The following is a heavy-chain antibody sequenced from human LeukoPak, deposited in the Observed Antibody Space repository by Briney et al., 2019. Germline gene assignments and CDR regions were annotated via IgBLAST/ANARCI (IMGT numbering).Heavy chain of an antibody. D-gene: IGHD1-1*01. V-gene: IGHV1-2*02. CDR3: APTPEAYTSNWNV. CDR1: GYTFTDDY. Sequence: GASVKVSCKASGYTFTDDYMHWVRQAPGQGLEWMGWINPDSGFTNYAQKFQGRFTMTRGTSISTAYVEVRSLRSDDTAVYYCAPTPEAYTSNWNVWGQGTLVTVSS. J-gene: IGHJ4*02. CDR2: INPDSGFT.